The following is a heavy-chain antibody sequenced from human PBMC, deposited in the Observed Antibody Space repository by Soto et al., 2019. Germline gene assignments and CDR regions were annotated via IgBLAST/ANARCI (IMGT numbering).Heavy chain of an antibody. CDR1: GGTFSSYA. CDR3: ATGSSSWYYFDY. D-gene: IGHD6-13*01. CDR2: IIPFFGTA. V-gene: IGHV1-69*06. J-gene: IGHJ4*02. Sequence: GASVKVSCKASGGTFSSYAISWVRQAPGQGLEWMGGIIPFFGTANYAQKFQGRVTMTEDTSTDTAYMELSSLRSEDTAVYYCATGSSSWYYFDYWGQGTLVTV.